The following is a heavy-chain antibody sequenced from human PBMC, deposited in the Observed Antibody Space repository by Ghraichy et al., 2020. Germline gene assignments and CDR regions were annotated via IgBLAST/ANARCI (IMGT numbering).Heavy chain of an antibody. CDR2: ISYDGSNK. Sequence: GSLRLSCAASGFTFSSYGMHWVRQAPGKGLEWVAVISYDGSNKYYADSVKGRFTISRDNSKNTLYLQMNSLRAEDTAVYYCAKDLGYSYASYYYYGMDVWGQGTTVTVSS. CDR1: GFTFSSYG. V-gene: IGHV3-30*18. D-gene: IGHD5-18*01. CDR3: AKDLGYSYASYYYYGMDV. J-gene: IGHJ6*02.